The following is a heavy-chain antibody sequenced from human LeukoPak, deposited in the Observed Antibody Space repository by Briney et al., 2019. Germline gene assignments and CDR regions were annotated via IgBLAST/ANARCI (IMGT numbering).Heavy chain of an antibody. V-gene: IGHV1-18*01. D-gene: IGHD3-10*01. CDR3: ARDPQSVRTVVRGVTRGWFDP. J-gene: IGHJ5*02. CDR2: ISAYNGNT. CDR1: GYTFTSYG. Sequence: GASVKVSCKASGYTFTSYGISWVRQAPGQGLEWMGWISAYNGNTNYAQKLQGRVTMTTDTSTSTAYMELRSLKSEDTAVYYCARDPQSVRTVVRGVTRGWFDPWGQGTLVTVSS.